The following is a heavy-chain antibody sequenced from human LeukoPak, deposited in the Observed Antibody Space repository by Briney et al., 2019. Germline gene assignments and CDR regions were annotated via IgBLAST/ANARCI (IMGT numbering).Heavy chain of an antibody. CDR2: IIPIFGTA. V-gene: IGHV1-69*05. Sequence: SVKVSCKASGGTFSSYAISWVRQAPGQGLEWMGEIIPIFGTANYAQKFQGRVTITTDESTSTAYMELSSLRSEDTAVYYCARAGGYCSSTSCYRHMDVWGKGTTVTVSS. CDR3: ARAGGYCSSTSCYRHMDV. D-gene: IGHD2-2*02. J-gene: IGHJ6*03. CDR1: GGTFSSYA.